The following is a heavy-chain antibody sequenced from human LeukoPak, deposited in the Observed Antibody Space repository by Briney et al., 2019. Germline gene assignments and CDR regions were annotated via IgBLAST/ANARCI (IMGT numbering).Heavy chain of an antibody. CDR1: GYTFTSYG. V-gene: IGHV1-18*01. J-gene: IGHJ4*02. D-gene: IGHD1-26*01. CDR3: ATVIVGAVYFDY. CDR2: ISAYNGNT. Sequence: ASVKVSCKASGYTFTSYGISWVRQAPGQGLEWMGWISAYNGNTNYAQKLQGRVTMTEDTSTDTAYMELSSLRSEDTAVYYRATVIVGAVYFDYWGQGTLVTVSS.